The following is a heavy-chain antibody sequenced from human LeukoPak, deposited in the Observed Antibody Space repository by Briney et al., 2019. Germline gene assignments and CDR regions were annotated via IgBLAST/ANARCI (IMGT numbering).Heavy chain of an antibody. D-gene: IGHD2-15*01. J-gene: IGHJ4*02. Sequence: ASVKVSCKASGYTFTSYYMHWVRQAPGQGLEWMGIINPSGGSTSYAQKFQGRVTMIRDTSTSTVYMELSSLRSEDTAVYYCAREACSGGSCYNFDYWGQGTLVTVSS. CDR2: INPSGGST. CDR3: AREACSGGSCYNFDY. V-gene: IGHV1-46*01. CDR1: GYTFTSYY.